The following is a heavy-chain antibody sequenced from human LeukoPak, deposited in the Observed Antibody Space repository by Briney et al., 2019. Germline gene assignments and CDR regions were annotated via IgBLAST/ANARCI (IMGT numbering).Heavy chain of an antibody. CDR3: ARVVWFGEPHFDY. Sequence: PGGSLRLSCAASGFTFSSYSMNWVRQAPGKGLEWVSYISTSSTTIYYADSVKGRFTISRDNAKKSLYLQMNSLRAEDTAVYYCARVVWFGEPHFDYWGQGTLVTVSS. CDR1: GFTFSSYS. D-gene: IGHD3-10*01. CDR2: ISTSSTTI. J-gene: IGHJ4*02. V-gene: IGHV3-48*04.